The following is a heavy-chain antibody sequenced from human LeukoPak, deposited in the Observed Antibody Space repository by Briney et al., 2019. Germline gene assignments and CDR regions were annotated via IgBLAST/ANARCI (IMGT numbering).Heavy chain of an antibody. D-gene: IGHD3-3*01. V-gene: IGHV4-31*03. J-gene: IGHJ4*02. CDR1: GGPISSGAYY. Sequence: ASETLSLTCTVSGGPISSGAYYWSWVRQHPGKGLEWIGYIHYSGSTYYNPSLKSRTFISIDSSKNQFSLNLSSVTAADTAVYYCARRGGYDFWNYWGQGTLVTVSS. CDR2: IHYSGST. CDR3: ARRGGYDFWNY.